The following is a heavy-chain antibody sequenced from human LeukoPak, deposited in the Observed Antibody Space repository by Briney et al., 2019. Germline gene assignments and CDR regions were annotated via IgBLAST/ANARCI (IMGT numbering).Heavy chain of an antibody. J-gene: IGHJ5*02. CDR3: ARGHSSSYNWFDP. CDR2: INPSGGGT. CDR1: GYTFTSYY. Sequence: ASVKVSCKASGYTFTSYYMHWIRQAPGQGLEWMGIINPSGGGTSYAQKFQGRVTMTRDTSISTAYMELSRLRSDDTAVYYCARGHSSSYNWFDPWGQGTLVTVSS. V-gene: IGHV1-46*01. D-gene: IGHD6-6*01.